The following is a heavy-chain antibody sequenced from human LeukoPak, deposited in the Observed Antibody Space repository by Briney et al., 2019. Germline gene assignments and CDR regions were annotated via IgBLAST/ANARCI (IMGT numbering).Heavy chain of an antibody. CDR2: ISYGGSNK. D-gene: IGHD3-3*01. CDR3: AKDEARNYDFWSGYLVY. J-gene: IGHJ4*02. V-gene: IGHV3-30*18. Sequence: GGSLRLSCAASGFTFSSYGMHWVRQAPGKGLEWVAVISYGGSNKYYADSVKGRFTISRDNSKNTLYLQMNSLRAEDTAVYYCAKDEARNYDFWSGYLVYWGQGTLVTVSS. CDR1: GFTFSSYG.